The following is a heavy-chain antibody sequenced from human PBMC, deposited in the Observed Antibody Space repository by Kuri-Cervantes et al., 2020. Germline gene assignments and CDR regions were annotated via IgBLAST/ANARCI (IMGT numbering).Heavy chain of an antibody. Sequence: GGSLRLSCAASGFTFSSYWMHWVRQAPGKGLVWVSRINSDGSSTSYADSVKGRFTISRDNAKNSLYLQMNSLRAEDTGVYYCAREEVIAAVGSGFDYWGQGTLVTVSS. CDR2: INSDGSST. D-gene: IGHD6-13*01. V-gene: IGHV3-74*01. J-gene: IGHJ4*02. CDR1: GFTFSSYW. CDR3: AREEVIAAVGSGFDY.